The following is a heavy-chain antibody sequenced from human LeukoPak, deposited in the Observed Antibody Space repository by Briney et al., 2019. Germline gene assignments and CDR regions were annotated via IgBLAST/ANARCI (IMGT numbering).Heavy chain of an antibody. CDR2: ISAYNGNT. CDR1: GYTFTSYG. J-gene: IGHJ4*02. V-gene: IGHV1-18*01. Sequence: ASVKVSCKASGYTFTSYGISWVRQAPGQGLEWMGWISAYNGNTNYAQKLQGRVTMTTDTSTSTAYMELRSLRSDDTAVYYCARGDAYYDSSGYYPSDYWGQGTLVTVS. CDR3: ARGDAYYDSSGYYPSDY. D-gene: IGHD3-22*01.